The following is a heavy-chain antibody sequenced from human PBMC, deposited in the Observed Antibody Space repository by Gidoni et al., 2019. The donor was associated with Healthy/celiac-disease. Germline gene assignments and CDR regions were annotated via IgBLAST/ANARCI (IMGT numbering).Heavy chain of an antibody. CDR3: ARGKVRGTDDAFDI. CDR1: GFTFSSYA. D-gene: IGHD3-16*01. Sequence: QVQLVESGGGVVQPGRSLRLSCAASGFTFSSYAMHWVRQAPGKGLEWVAVISYDGSNKYYADSVKGRFTISRDNSKNTRYLKMNSLRAEDTAVYYCARGKVRGTDDAFDIWGQGTMVTVSS. J-gene: IGHJ3*02. V-gene: IGHV3-30-3*01. CDR2: ISYDGSNK.